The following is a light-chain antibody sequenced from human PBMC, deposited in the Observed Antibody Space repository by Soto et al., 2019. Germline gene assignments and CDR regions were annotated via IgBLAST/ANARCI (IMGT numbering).Light chain of an antibody. CDR1: SSDVGGYNY. V-gene: IGLV2-11*01. Sequence: QSVLTQPRSVSGSPGQSVTISCTGTSSDVGGYNYVSWYQQHPGKAPKLMIYDVSKRPSGVPDRFSGSKSDNTASLTISGLQAEDEADYYCCSYAGSYTLMVFGGGTKLTVL. CDR3: CSYAGSYTLMV. J-gene: IGLJ2*01. CDR2: DVS.